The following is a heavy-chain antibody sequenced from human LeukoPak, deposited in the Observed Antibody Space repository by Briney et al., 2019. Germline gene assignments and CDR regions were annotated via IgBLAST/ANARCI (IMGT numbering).Heavy chain of an antibody. J-gene: IGHJ4*02. V-gene: IGHV4-59*01. CDR1: GGSINSYY. D-gene: IGHD6-6*01. CDR3: AREGMYSSSSYFDY. Sequence: SETLSLTCTVSGGSINSYYWTWIRQPPGKGLEWIGYIYYTGSTDFNPSLRSRVTMSVDTPKNQFSLKLSSVTAADTAVYYCAREGMYSSSSYFDYWGQGTLVTVSS. CDR2: IYYTGST.